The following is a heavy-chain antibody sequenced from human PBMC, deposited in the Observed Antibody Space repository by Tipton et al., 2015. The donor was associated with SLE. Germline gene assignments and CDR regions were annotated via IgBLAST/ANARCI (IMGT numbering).Heavy chain of an antibody. J-gene: IGHJ4*02. D-gene: IGHD3-22*01. CDR1: GFTLSTYA. CDR2: ISDDGSNK. CDR3: ATVSFYYDSSGFDY. V-gene: IGHV3-30*09. Sequence: SLRLSCAASGFTLSTYAMHWVRQAPGKGLEWVAVISDDGSNKYYADFVKGRFAISRDNSKNTLYLQMNSLRLDDTAVYYCATVSFYYDSSGFDYWGQGTLVTVSS.